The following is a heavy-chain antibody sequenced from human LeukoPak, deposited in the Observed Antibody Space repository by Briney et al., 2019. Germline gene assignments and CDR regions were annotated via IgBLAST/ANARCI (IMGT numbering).Heavy chain of an antibody. V-gene: IGHV3-23*01. Sequence: GGSLRLSCAASGFTFSSYGMSWVRQAPGKGLEWVSAISGSGGSTYYADSVKGRFTISRDNSKNTLYLQMNSLRAEDTALYYCAREAAVNPTGPMTTGGVGYYFDYWGQGTLVTVSS. J-gene: IGHJ4*02. CDR2: ISGSGGST. CDR1: GFTFSSYG. D-gene: IGHD4-11*01. CDR3: AREAAVNPTGPMTTGGVGYYFDY.